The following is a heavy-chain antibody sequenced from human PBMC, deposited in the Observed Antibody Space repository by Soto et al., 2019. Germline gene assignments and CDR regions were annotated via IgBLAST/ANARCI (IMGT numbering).Heavy chain of an antibody. V-gene: IGHV1-18*01. CDR3: ARSGSYYPARNWFGP. CDR1: GYTFTSYG. J-gene: IGHJ5*02. D-gene: IGHD3-10*01. Sequence: QAQLVQSGVEMKNVGASVKVSCKASGYTFTSYGISWVRQAPGQGLEWMGWISGFNDDTNHAQKFQGRFTVTKDTSTSTAYMELRSLKSDDTAVYYCARSGSYYPARNWFGPWGQGTLVTVSS. CDR2: ISGFNDDT.